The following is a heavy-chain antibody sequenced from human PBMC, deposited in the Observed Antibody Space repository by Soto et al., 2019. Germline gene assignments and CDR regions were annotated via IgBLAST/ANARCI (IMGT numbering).Heavy chain of an antibody. V-gene: IGHV3-33*01. CDR1: GFRFSNFG. CDR2: IWHDGKNK. J-gene: IGHJ4*02. Sequence: QVQVVESGGGVVQPGTSLRLSCAASGFRFSNFGMHWVRQAPGKGLEWVAVIWHDGKNKYYADSVEGRFTISRDNSKNALDLQMNSLRDEDTAVYYCARDRGKDEGIDYWGQGTLVIVSS. CDR3: ARDRGKDEGIDY.